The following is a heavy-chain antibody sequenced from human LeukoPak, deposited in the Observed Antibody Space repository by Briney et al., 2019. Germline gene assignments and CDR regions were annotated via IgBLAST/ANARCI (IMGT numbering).Heavy chain of an antibody. J-gene: IGHJ4*02. V-gene: IGHV4-34*01. CDR1: SVSFDDYY. Sequence: SETLSLTCAVSSVSFDDYYWSWVRQTPGKGLEWIGEINHSGYTNDSPSLKSRVTLSIDTSRKQFSLNLRSVTVADTGIYYCTRMTAGHDYWGQGTLVTVSS. D-gene: IGHD2-21*02. CDR2: INHSGYT. CDR3: TRMTAGHDY.